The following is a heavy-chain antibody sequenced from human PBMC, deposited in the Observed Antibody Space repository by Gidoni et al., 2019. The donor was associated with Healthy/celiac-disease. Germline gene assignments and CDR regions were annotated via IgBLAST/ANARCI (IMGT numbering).Heavy chain of an antibody. CDR2: ISGNSGSI. D-gene: IGHD6-6*01. J-gene: IGHJ4*02. V-gene: IGHV3-9*01. CDR1: GFPFDAYA. Sequence: EVQLQESGGGLVHPGRYLRLSCAASGFPFDAYAMHWVRQAPGKGLEWVAGISGNSGSIGYADSVKGRFTISRDNAKNSLYLQMNSLRAEDTALYYCAKVGSEYSSSADFDYWGQGTLVTVSS. CDR3: AKVGSEYSSSADFDY.